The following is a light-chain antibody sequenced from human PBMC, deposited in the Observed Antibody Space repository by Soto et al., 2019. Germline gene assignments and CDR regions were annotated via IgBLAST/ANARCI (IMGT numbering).Light chain of an antibody. CDR2: DAS. V-gene: IGKV3-20*01. CDR1: QSVSSSY. Sequence: EIVLTQSPGTLSLSREERATLSCRASQSVSSSYLAWYQQKPGQAPRLLIYDASSRPTGIPDRFSGSGSGTDFTLTISRLEPEDFAVYYCQQYGSSPRTFGQGTKVEIK. J-gene: IGKJ1*01. CDR3: QQYGSSPRT.